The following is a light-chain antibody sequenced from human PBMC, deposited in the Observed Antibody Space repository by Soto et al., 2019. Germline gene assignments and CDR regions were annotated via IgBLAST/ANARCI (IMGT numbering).Light chain of an antibody. CDR1: QDISNY. CDR3: QQYDTLPPT. V-gene: IGKV1-33*01. J-gene: IGKJ3*01. CDR2: DAS. Sequence: DIQMTQSPSSLSASVGDRVTITCQASQDISNYLNWYQQKPGKAPKLLMSDASILETGVPSRFSGSGSGTDFTFTISGLQPEDIATDYCQQYDTLPPTFGPGTKVDLK.